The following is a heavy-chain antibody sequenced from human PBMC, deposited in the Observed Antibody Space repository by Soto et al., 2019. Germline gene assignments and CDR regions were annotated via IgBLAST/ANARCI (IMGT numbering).Heavy chain of an antibody. V-gene: IGHV1-2*04. CDR2: MNPNSGGT. CDR1: GYSYTSYD. CDR3: ARDLVGYDILTGYPSNWFDP. Sequence: SVKVSCEASGYSYTSYDINWVRQATGQGLEWMGWMNPNSGGTNYAQKFQGWVTMTRDTSISTAYMELSRLRSDDTAVYYCARDLVGYDILTGYPSNWFDPWGQGTLVTVSS. J-gene: IGHJ5*02. D-gene: IGHD3-9*01.